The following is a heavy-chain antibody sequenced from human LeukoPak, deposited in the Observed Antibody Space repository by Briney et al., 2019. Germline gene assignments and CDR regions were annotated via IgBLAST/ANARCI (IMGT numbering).Heavy chain of an antibody. CDR3: TRHGYGDGPP. CDR2: IRSKANSYAT. D-gene: IGHD4-17*01. V-gene: IGHV3-73*01. J-gene: IGHJ5*02. Sequence: GGSLRLSCAASGFTFSGSATHWVRQASGKGLEWVGRIRSKANSYATAYAASVKGRFTISRDDSKNTAYLQMNCLKTEDTAVYYCTRHGYGDGPPWGQGTLVTVSS. CDR1: GFTFSGSA.